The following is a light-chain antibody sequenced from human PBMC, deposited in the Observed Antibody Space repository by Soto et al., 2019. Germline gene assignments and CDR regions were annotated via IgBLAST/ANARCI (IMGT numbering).Light chain of an antibody. V-gene: IGKV1-39*01. CDR3: QQEDSTPGPFT. CDR1: QSISSY. J-gene: IGKJ3*01. Sequence: DIQMTQSPSSLSASVGDRVTITCRASQSISSYLNWYHQKPGKAPKLLIYAASSLQSGVPSTFSGSGSGTDFTLTTSSLHPEAFATYHCQQEDSTPGPFTFGPGTKVDIK. CDR2: AAS.